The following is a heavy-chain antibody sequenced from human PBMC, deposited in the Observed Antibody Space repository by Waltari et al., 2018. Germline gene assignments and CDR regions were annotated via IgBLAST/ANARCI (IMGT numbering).Heavy chain of an antibody. CDR2: INGDGSTT. D-gene: IGHD2-2*01. Sequence: EVQLVESGGGLVQPGGSLRLSCAASGLSFSTYWMHWVRQGPGKGLGWVSRINGDGSTTNYADSVKGRFTISRDNAKNTLYLQMNSLRAEDTAVYYCAAPHSTSWYVSDYWGQGALVTVSS. J-gene: IGHJ4*02. CDR3: AAPHSTSWYVSDY. CDR1: GLSFSTYW. V-gene: IGHV3-74*01.